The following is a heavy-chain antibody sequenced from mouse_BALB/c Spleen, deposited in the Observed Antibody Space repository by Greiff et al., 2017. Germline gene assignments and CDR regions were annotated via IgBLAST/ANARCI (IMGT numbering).Heavy chain of an antibody. Sequence: DVMLVESGGGLVQPGGSLRLSCATSGFTFTDYYMSWVRQPPGKALEWLGFIRNNANGYTTEYSASVKGRFTISRDNSQSSLYLQMNTLSAEDSATYYCARDGYYGSGWGQGTLVTVSA. CDR1: GFTFTDYY. D-gene: IGHD1-1*01. CDR3: ARDGYYGSG. V-gene: IGHV7-3*02. CDR2: IRNNANGYTT. J-gene: IGHJ3*01.